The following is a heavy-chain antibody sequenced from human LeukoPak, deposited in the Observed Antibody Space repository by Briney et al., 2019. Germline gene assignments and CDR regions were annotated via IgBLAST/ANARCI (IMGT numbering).Heavy chain of an antibody. CDR1: GFTFSSYA. J-gene: IGHJ4*02. CDR2: ISGDGTET. CDR3: AKGGHYSFFDY. V-gene: IGHV3-23*01. D-gene: IGHD4-11*01. Sequence: GGSLRLSCAASGFTFSSYAMSWIRQDPRKGLEWVSTISGDGTETFYADSVKGRFTISRDNSKNTHYLQMSSLRAEDTGIYYCAKGGHYSFFDYWGQGTLVTVSS.